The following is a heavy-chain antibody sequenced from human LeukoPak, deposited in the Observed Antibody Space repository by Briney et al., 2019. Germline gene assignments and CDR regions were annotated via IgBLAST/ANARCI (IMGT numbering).Heavy chain of an antibody. J-gene: IGHJ4*02. CDR1: GFTFSSYG. CDR3: AKDWGGIAAAYY. D-gene: IGHD6-13*01. V-gene: IGHV3-30*18. Sequence: PGGSLRLSCAASGFTFSSYGMHWVRQAPGKGLEWVAVISYDGSNKYYADSVKGRFTISRDNSKNTLYLQMDSLRAEDTAVYYCAKDWGGIAAAYYWGQGTLVTVSS. CDR2: ISYDGSNK.